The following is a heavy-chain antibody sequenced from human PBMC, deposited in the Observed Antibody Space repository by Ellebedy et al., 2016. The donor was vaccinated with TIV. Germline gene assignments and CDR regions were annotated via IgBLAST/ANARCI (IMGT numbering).Heavy chain of an antibody. CDR1: GFTFSSYA. D-gene: IGHD3-22*01. J-gene: IGHJ4*02. CDR2: IGTGGDT. V-gene: IGHV3-23*01. CDR3: AINLPGGYYDY. Sequence: GESLKISCAASGFTFSSYAMNWVRQAPGRGLEWVSTIGTGGDTYNVDSVKGRFTISRYNSKSTLYLQMNTLRADDTAVYYCAINLPGGYYDYWGQGTLVTVSS.